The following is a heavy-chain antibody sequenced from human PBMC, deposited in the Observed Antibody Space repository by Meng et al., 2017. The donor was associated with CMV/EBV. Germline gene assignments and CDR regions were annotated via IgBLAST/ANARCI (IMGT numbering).Heavy chain of an antibody. V-gene: IGHV4-34*01. Sequence: QRGASMCEPSYTLPLTCPVYGGSFSGYYWSWIRQPPGKGLEWIGEINHSGSTNYNPSLKSRVTISVDTSKNQFSLKLSSVTAADTAVYYCAGGIAAAGTRYFDYWGQGTLVTVSS. CDR3: AGGIAAAGTRYFDY. CDR2: INHSGST. CDR1: GGSFSGYY. J-gene: IGHJ4*02. D-gene: IGHD6-13*01.